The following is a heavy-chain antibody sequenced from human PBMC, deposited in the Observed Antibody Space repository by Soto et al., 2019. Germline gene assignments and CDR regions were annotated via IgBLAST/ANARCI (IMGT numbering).Heavy chain of an antibody. CDR1: GGSISSGGYS. Sequence: QLQLQASGSGLVKPSQTLSLACAVSGGSISSGGYSWSWIRQPPGKGLEWIGYIYHSGSTYYNPSLKSRVTISVDRSKNQFSLKLSSVTAADTAVYYCARGNWGIDYWGQGTLVTVSS. CDR3: ARGNWGIDY. CDR2: IYHSGST. J-gene: IGHJ4*02. D-gene: IGHD7-27*01. V-gene: IGHV4-30-2*01.